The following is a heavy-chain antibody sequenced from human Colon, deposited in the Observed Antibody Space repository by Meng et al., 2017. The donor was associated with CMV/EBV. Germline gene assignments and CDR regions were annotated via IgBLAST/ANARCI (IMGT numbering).Heavy chain of an antibody. V-gene: IGHV3-30-3*01. CDR2: ISHSGNIQ. CDR3: TRRQNYDILTGYGANYYYGMDV. Sequence: GESLKISCAASGFTFSDYAMNWVRQAPGKGLEWVAVISHSGNIQNYADSVMGRFTISRDNSVNRVYLQMNSLRGDDTAVYYCTRRQNYDILTGYGANYYYGMDVWGQGTTVTVSS. D-gene: IGHD3-9*01. J-gene: IGHJ6*02. CDR1: GFTFSDYA.